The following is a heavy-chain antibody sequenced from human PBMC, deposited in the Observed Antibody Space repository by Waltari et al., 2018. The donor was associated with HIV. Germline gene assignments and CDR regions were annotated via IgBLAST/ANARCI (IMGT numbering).Heavy chain of an antibody. CDR1: GFTFSSYA. CDR2: ISYDGSNK. J-gene: IGHJ3*02. V-gene: IGHV3-30*01. Sequence: QVQLVESGGGVVQPGRSLRLSCAASGFTFSSYAMHWVRQAPGKGLEGVAVISYDGSNKYYADSVKGRFTISRDNSKNTLYLQMNSLRAEDTAVYYCARDRWDAFDIWGQGTMVTVSS. D-gene: IGHD2-15*01. CDR3: ARDRWDAFDI.